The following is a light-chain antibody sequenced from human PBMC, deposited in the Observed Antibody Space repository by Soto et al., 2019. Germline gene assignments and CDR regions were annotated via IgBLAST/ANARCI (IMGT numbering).Light chain of an antibody. CDR2: DAS. J-gene: IGKJ2*01. CDR1: QRISSW. CDR3: QQYNSYSPYT. V-gene: IGKV1-5*01. Sequence: DIQMTQSPSTLSASVGDRVTITCRASQRISSWLAWYQQKPGKAPKLLIYDASSLESGVPSRFSGSGSGTEFTLNISSLQPDDFATYYCQQYNSYSPYTFGQGTKLEIK.